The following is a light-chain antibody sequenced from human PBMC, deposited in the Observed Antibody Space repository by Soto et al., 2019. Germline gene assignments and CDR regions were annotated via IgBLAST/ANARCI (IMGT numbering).Light chain of an antibody. CDR2: DVS. CDR3: SSYTSSSTLV. V-gene: IGLV2-14*01. Sequence: QSALTQPASVSGSPGQSITISCTGTSSDVGGYNYVSWYQQHPGKAPKLMIYDVSNRPSGVSNRFSGSKSVNTASLTVSGLQADDWADYYCSSYTSSSTLVFGGGTKLTVL. J-gene: IGLJ2*01. CDR1: SSDVGGYNY.